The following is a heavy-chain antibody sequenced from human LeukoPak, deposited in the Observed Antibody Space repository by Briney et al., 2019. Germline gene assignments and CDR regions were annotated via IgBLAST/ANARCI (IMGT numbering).Heavy chain of an antibody. J-gene: IGHJ4*02. V-gene: IGHV4-59*01. CDR1: GGSISSNY. D-gene: IGHD3-10*01. CDR2: GYFSGST. Sequence: KTSETLSLTCTVSGGSISSNYWNWIRQRPGQGLELIGYGYFSGSTNYNPSLKSRVAISVEASKTQISLKLRSVTAADTTVYYCARDGYYDSGSHTAYFDYWGQGTLVTASS. CDR3: ARDGYYDSGSHTAYFDY.